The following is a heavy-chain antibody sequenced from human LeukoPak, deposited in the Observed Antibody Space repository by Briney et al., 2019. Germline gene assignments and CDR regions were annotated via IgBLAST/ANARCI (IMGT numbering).Heavy chain of an antibody. V-gene: IGHV4-59*01. CDR2: THYSGAT. CDR3: ASGYCGGACQLGGVDM. CDR1: GDSMSTYY. J-gene: IGHJ3*02. Sequence: SETLSLTCTVSGDSMSTYYWSWLRQPPGKGLEYISYTHYSGATNYNPSLKSRVTISLDTSGNQFSLKLSSVTAADTAVYYCASGYCGGACQLGGVDMWGQGTMVTVSS. D-gene: IGHD2-21*02.